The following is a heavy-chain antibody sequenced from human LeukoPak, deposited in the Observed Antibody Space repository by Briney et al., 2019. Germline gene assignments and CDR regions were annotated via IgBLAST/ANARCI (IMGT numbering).Heavy chain of an antibody. CDR1: GGTFSSYA. V-gene: IGHV1-8*02. D-gene: IGHD6-19*01. J-gene: IGHJ5*02. Sequence: ASVKVSCKASGGTFSSYAISWVRQAPGQGLEWMGWMNPNSGNTGYAQKFQGRVTMTRNTSISTAYMELSSLRSEDTAVYYCARGRHSSDWRFGFDPWGQGTLVTVSS. CDR3: ARGRHSSDWRFGFDP. CDR2: MNPNSGNT.